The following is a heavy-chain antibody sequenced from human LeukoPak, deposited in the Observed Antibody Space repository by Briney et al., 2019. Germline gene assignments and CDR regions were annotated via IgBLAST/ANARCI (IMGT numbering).Heavy chain of an antibody. D-gene: IGHD6-19*01. CDR1: GYTFTGYY. Sequence: SVKVSCKASGYTFTGYYMHWARQAPGQGLEWMGGIIPIFGTANYAQKFQGRVTITADESTSTAYMELSSLRSEDTAVYYCARDSVGSGWSQDYYGMDVWGQGTTVTVSS. J-gene: IGHJ6*02. V-gene: IGHV1-69*13. CDR3: ARDSVGSGWSQDYYGMDV. CDR2: IIPIFGTA.